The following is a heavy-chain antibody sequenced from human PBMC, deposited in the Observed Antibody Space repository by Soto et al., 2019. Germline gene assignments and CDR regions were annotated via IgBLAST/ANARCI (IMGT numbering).Heavy chain of an antibody. V-gene: IGHV3-7*01. CDR3: ARDPLYSSGWYGIPFDY. D-gene: IGHD6-19*01. CDR2: IKQDGSEK. J-gene: IGHJ4*02. Sequence: GGSLRLSCAASGFTFSSYWMSWVRQAPGKGLEWVANIKQDGSEKYYVDSVKGRFTISRDNAKNSLYLQMNSLRAEDTAVYYCARDPLYSSGWYGIPFDYWGQGTLVTVSS. CDR1: GFTFSSYW.